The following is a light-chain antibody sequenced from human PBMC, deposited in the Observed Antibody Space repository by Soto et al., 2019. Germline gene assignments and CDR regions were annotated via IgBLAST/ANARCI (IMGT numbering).Light chain of an antibody. Sequence: ETVMTQSPATLSVSPGERATLSCRASQSVSTNLAWYQHKPGQAPRLLIYGAYTRATGVPARFSGSGSGTGCTLPIGSLPSEDFAVYYCHQYYNWPEYTFGQGTKLEI. J-gene: IGKJ2*01. CDR3: HQYYNWPEYT. CDR2: GAY. V-gene: IGKV3-15*01. CDR1: QSVSTN.